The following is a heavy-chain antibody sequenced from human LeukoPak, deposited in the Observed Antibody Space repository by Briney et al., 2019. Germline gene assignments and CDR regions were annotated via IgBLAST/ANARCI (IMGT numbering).Heavy chain of an antibody. CDR1: GFTVSSNY. V-gene: IGHV3-21*01. D-gene: IGHD1-1*01. J-gene: IGHJ4*02. Sequence: GGSLRLSCAASGFTVSSNYMNWVRQAPGQGLAWVSSITSSGAYIYYADSVKGRFTVSRDNAKNSLYLQMNTLRAEDTAVYYCARTGTTSIDYWGQGTLVTVSS. CDR3: ARTGTTSIDY. CDR2: ITSSGAYI.